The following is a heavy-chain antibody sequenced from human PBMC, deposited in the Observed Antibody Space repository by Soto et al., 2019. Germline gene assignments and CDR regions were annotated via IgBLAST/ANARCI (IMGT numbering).Heavy chain of an antibody. J-gene: IGHJ3*02. D-gene: IGHD3-10*01. CDR2: IYYSGST. CDR3: ARDVPYYYGSGSLDRGAFDI. V-gene: IGHV4-31*03. Sequence: QVQLQESGPGLVKPSQTLSLTCTVSGGSISSGGYYWSWIRQHPGKGLEWIGYIYYSGSTYYNPSLKSRVTISVDTSKNQFSLKLSSVTAADTAVYYCARDVPYYYGSGSLDRGAFDIWGQGTMVTVSS. CDR1: GGSISSGGYY.